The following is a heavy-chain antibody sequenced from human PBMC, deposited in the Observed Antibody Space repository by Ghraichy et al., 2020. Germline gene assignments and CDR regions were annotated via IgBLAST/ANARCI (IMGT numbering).Heavy chain of an antibody. Sequence: ASVKVSCKASGYTFTDYYIHWVRQAPGQGLEWMGWINPNSGGTNYAQKFQGRVTMTRDTSISTAYMELSRLRSDDTAVYYCAIPLGESTLILDYWGQGTLVTVSS. V-gene: IGHV1-2*02. D-gene: IGHD3-16*01. J-gene: IGHJ4*02. CDR1: GYTFTDYY. CDR2: INPNSGGT. CDR3: AIPLGESTLILDY.